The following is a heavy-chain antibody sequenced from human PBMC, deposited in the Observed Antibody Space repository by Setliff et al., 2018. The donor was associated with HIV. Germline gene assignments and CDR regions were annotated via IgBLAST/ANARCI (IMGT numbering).Heavy chain of an antibody. D-gene: IGHD2-2*01. CDR1: GYTFTGYA. Sequence: ASVKVSCKASGYTFTGYAMHWVRQAPGQRLEWMAWINPAYGNTEYSQKFQGRITVTGDSSASTAYMELSTMTSEDTAIYYCAKEAFTSGWSHYDNWGHGTLVTVSS. J-gene: IGHJ4*01. CDR3: AKEAFTSGWSHYDN. CDR2: INPAYGNT. V-gene: IGHV1-3*01.